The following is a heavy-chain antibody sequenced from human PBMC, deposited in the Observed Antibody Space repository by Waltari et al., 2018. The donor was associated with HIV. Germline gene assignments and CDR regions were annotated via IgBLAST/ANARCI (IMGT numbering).Heavy chain of an antibody. D-gene: IGHD6-19*01. CDR3: ARSPPVAGRYWYFDL. CDR2: IYYSGST. V-gene: IGHV4-59*01. Sequence: QVQLQESGPGLVKPSETLSLTCTVSGGSISSYYWSWIRQPPGKGLEWIGYIYYSGSTNYNPSLKIRVTISVDTSKNQFSLKLSSVTAADTAVYYCARSPPVAGRYWYFDLWGRGTLVTVSS. J-gene: IGHJ2*01. CDR1: GGSISSYY.